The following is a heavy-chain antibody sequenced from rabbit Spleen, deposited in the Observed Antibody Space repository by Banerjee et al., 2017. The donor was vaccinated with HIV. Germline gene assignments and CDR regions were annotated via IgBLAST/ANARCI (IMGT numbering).Heavy chain of an antibody. D-gene: IGHD1-1*01. Sequence: EQLVESGGGLVQPEGSLTLTCTASGFSFSNKAVMCWVRQAPGKGLEWIACINAITGKAVYASWAKGRFTFSRTSSTTVTLRMTSLTATDTATYFCARDLVGVIGWNFYLWGPGTLVTVS. CDR1: GFSFSNKAV. V-gene: IGHV1S45*01. CDR2: INAITGKA. J-gene: IGHJ4*01. CDR3: ARDLVGVIGWNFYL.